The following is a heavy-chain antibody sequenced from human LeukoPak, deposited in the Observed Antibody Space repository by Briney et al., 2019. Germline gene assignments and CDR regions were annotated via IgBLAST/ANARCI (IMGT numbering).Heavy chain of an antibody. CDR2: IYYSGST. Sequence: SETLSLTCTVSGGSISSYYWSWIRQPPGKGLEWIGYIYYSGSTNYNPSLKSRVTISVDTSKNQFSLKLSSVTAADTAVYYRARDLDYGGSWGQGTLVTVSS. J-gene: IGHJ4*02. CDR3: ARDLDYGGS. CDR1: GGSISSYY. D-gene: IGHD4-23*01. V-gene: IGHV4-59*01.